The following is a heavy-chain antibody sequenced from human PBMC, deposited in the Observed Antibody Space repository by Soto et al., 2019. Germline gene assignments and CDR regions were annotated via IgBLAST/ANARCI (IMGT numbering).Heavy chain of an antibody. Sequence: EVQLLESGGGLVQPGGSLRLSCAASGFTFSSYSLNWVRQAPGKGLEWVSYISSGSSTIYYADSVKGRFTISRDNAKNSLYLPMNSLGDEDTAVYYATRSAYMDVWGKGTTVTVSS. J-gene: IGHJ6*03. CDR1: GFTFSSYS. CDR2: ISSGSSTI. CDR3: TRSAYMDV. D-gene: IGHD3-3*01. V-gene: IGHV3-48*02.